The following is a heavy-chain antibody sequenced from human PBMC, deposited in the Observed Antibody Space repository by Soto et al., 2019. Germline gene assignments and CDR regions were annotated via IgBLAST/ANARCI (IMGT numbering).Heavy chain of an antibody. CDR2: ISSNSADI. CDR3: TRDASRDSSARGWFDP. V-gene: IGHV3-21*01. D-gene: IGHD6-13*01. J-gene: IGHJ5*02. CDR1: GFTFRSFT. Sequence: GGSLGLSCAASGFTFRSFTMNWVRQAPGKGLEWVSTISSNSADIYYTDALRGRFTISRDNAKNSLHLQMNSLRAEDTAVYYCTRDASRDSSARGWFDPWGPGSLVTVSS.